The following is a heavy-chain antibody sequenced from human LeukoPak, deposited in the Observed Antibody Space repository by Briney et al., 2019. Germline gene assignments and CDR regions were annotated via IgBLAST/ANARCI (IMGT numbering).Heavy chain of an antibody. D-gene: IGHD3-22*01. CDR1: GFTVSRNY. CDR3: ARNDRGAFDI. V-gene: IGHV3-53*01. Sequence: PGGSLRRACAASGFTVSRNYMSWVRQAPGKGLEWVSVISSGGNTYYTDSVKGRFTISRDNSKNTLYLQMSSLRVEDTAVYYCARNDRGAFDIWGQGTMVTVSS. J-gene: IGHJ3*02. CDR2: ISSGGNT.